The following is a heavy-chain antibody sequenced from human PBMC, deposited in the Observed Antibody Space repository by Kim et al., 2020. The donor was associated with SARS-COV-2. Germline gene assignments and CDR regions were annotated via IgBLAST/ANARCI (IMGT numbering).Heavy chain of an antibody. J-gene: IGHJ5*02. V-gene: IGHV4-31*03. Sequence: SETLSLTCTVSGGSISSGGYYWSWIRQHPGKGLEWIGYIYYSGSTYYNPSLKSRVTMSVDTSKNQFSLKLSSLTAADTAVYYCSRDKTSTFYYYGSSGQGGWFDPWGQGTPVTVSS. CDR3: SRDKTSTFYYYGSSGQGGWFDP. CDR1: GGSISSGGYY. D-gene: IGHD3-22*01. CDR2: IYYSGST.